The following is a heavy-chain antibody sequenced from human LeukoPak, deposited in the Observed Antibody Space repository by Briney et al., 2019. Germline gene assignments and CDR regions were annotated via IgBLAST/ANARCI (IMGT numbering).Heavy chain of an antibody. CDR1: GFTFDNYA. CDR2: INWRSDEI. CDR3: ASLFLCYGCSSSSDSFNI. J-gene: IGHJ3*02. Sequence: GGSLRLSCSASGFTFDNYAMHWVRQAPMKGLEWVASINWRSDEIGYADSVKGRFTISRDNAKNTLYLQMNSLRAEDTAVYYCASLFLCYGCSSSSDSFNIWGQGTMVTVSS. V-gene: IGHV3-9*01. D-gene: IGHD6-6*01.